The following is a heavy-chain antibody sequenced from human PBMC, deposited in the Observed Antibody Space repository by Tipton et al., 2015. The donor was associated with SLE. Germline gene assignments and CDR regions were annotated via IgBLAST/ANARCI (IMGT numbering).Heavy chain of an antibody. CDR3: ARDRRWESYYGIDV. D-gene: IGHD4-23*01. Sequence: SLRLSCAASGFTFDNYEMNWVRQAPGKGREWVSYISDSGTIMSYADSVKGRFTVSRDNAKKSLYLQLDSLRAEDTAVYYCARDRRWESYYGIDVWGQGTTVTVTS. CDR2: ISDSGTIM. J-gene: IGHJ6*02. CDR1: GFTFDNYE. V-gene: IGHV3-48*03.